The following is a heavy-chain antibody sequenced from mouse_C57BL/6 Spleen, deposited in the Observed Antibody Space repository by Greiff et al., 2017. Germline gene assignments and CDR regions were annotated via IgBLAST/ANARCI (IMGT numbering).Heavy chain of an antibody. V-gene: IGHV14-3*01. Sequence: VQLQQSVAELVRPGASVKLSCTASGFNIQNTYMHWVKQRPEQGLEWIGRIDPANGNTKYAPKFQGKATITADTSSNTAYLQLSSLTSEDTAIYYCAREVGLRRNYYAMDYWGQGTSVTVSS. J-gene: IGHJ4*01. CDR3: AREVGLRRNYYAMDY. D-gene: IGHD2-4*01. CDR1: GFNIQNTY. CDR2: IDPANGNT.